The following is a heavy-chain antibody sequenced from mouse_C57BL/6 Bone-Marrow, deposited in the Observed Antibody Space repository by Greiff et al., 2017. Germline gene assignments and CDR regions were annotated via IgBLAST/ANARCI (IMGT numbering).Heavy chain of an antibody. J-gene: IGHJ4*01. CDR1: CFNIKDDY. V-gene: IGHV14-4*01. CDR2: IDPENGDT. Sequence: VQLKESGAELVRPGASVKLSCTASCFNIKDDYMHWVKQRPEQGLEWIGWIDPENGDTEYASKFQGKATITADTSSNTAYLQLSSLTSEDTAVYYCTGYYSNYGYAMDYWGQGTSVTVSS. D-gene: IGHD2-5*01. CDR3: TGYYSNYGYAMDY.